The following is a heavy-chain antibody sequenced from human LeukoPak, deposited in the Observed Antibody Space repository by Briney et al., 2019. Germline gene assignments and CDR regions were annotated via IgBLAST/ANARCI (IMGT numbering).Heavy chain of an antibody. D-gene: IGHD6-13*01. CDR2: MNPNSGNT. CDR3: ARGFSWVQLQDY. CDR1: GYTFTSYD. V-gene: IGHV1-8*03. Sequence: GASVKVSCKASGYTFTSYDINWVRQATGQGLEWMGWMNPNSGNTGYAQKFQGRVTITRNTSISTPYMELSSLRSEDTAVYYCARGFSWVQLQDYWGQGTLVTVSS. J-gene: IGHJ4*02.